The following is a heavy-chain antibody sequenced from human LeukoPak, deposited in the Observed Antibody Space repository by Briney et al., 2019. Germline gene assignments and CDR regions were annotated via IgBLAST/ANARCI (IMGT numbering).Heavy chain of an antibody. J-gene: IGHJ5*02. V-gene: IGHV6-1*01. CDR2: TYYRSTWYN. Sequence: SQTLSLTCAISGDSVSSNSVTWNWIRQSPSRGLEWLGRTYYRSTWYNDCAVSVRGRITVNPDTSKNQFSLHLNSVTPEDTAVYYCARRLTQYDCFDPWGQGILVTVSS. D-gene: IGHD2-2*01. CDR1: GDSVSSNSVT. CDR3: ARRLTQYDCFDP.